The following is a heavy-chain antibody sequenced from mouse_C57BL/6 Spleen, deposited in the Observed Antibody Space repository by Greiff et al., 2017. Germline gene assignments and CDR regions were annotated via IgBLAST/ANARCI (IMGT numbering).Heavy chain of an antibody. Sequence: EVKLVESGGGLVKPGGSLKLSCAASGFTFSDYGMHWVRQAPEKGLEWVAYISSGSSTIYYADTVKGRFTISRDTAKNTLFLQMTSLRSEDTAMYYCARPGYGSRHWYFDVWGTGTTVTVSS. CDR3: ARPGYGSRHWYFDV. CDR2: ISSGSSTI. V-gene: IGHV5-17*01. CDR1: GFTFSDYG. D-gene: IGHD1-1*01. J-gene: IGHJ1*03.